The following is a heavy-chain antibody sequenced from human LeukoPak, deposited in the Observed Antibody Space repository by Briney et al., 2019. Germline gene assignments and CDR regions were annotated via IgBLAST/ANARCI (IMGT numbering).Heavy chain of an antibody. V-gene: IGHV1-8*01. CDR2: MNPNSGNT. CDR3: ARDPPRAYQLLSDNDY. D-gene: IGHD2-2*01. Sequence: ASVKVSCKASGYTFTSYDINWVRQATGQGLEWMGWMNPNSGNTGYAQKFQDRVTMTRNTSISTAYMELSSLRSEDTAVYYCARDPPRAYQLLSDNDYWGQGTLVTVSS. CDR1: GYTFTSYD. J-gene: IGHJ4*02.